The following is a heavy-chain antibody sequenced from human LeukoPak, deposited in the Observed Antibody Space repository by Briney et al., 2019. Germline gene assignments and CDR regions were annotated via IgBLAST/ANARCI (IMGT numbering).Heavy chain of an antibody. CDR3: AKAHYGGNCPTTP. CDR1: GFTFSSYG. V-gene: IGHV3-30*18. J-gene: IGHJ5*02. D-gene: IGHD4-23*01. CDR2: ISYDGSNK. Sequence: GGSLSLSCAASGFTFSSYGMHWVRQAPGKGLEWVAVISYDGSNKYYADSVKGRFTISRDNSKNTLYLQMNSLRAEDTAVYYCAKAHYGGNCPTTPWGQGTLVTVSS.